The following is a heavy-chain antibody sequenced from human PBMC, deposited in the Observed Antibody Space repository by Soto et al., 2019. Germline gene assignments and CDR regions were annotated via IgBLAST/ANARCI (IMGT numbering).Heavy chain of an antibody. CDR1: GLTVTSNY. CDR2: IYAGDTA. V-gene: IGHV3-66*01. Sequence: EVQLVQSGGGSVQPGGSLRLSCAASGLTVTSNYMNWVRQVPGKGLEWVSVIYAGDTAYYADSVRGTFTVSRDNSKNTLYLQMSSLSAEDTAVYDCAREEEAFDIWGQGTMVTVSS. J-gene: IGHJ3*02. CDR3: AREEEAFDI.